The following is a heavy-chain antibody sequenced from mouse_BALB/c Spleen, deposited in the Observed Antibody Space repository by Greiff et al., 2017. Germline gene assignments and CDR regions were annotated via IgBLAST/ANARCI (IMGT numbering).Heavy chain of an antibody. Sequence: VQLVESGADLAKPGASVKISCTASGFTFTSYWMHWVKQRPGQGLEWIGYINPSTGDTEYNQTFKDKATLTADKSSSTAYLQLSRLTSEDSAVYYYARRSEGYVGDFDVWGEGTTVTVSS. D-gene: IGHD3-1*01. V-gene: IGHV1-7*01. CDR1: GFTFTSYW. J-gene: IGHJ1*01. CDR2: INPSTGDT. CDR3: ARRSEGYVGDFDV.